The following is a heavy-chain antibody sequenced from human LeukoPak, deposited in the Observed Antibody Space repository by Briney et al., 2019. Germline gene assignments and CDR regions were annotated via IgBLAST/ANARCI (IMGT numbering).Heavy chain of an antibody. CDR3: AKDRGSSGYYDY. CDR2: ISGSGGST. V-gene: IGHV3-23*01. CDR1: GFTFSSYG. Sequence: GRSLRLSCAASGFTFSSYGMHWVRQAPGKGLEWVSVISGSGGSTYYADSVKGRFTISRDNSKNTLYLQMNSLRAEDTAVYYCAKDRGSSGYYDYWGRGTLVTVSS. J-gene: IGHJ4*02. D-gene: IGHD3-22*01.